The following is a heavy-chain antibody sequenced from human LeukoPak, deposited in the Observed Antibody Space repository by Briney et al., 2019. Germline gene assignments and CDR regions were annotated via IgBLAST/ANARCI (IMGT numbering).Heavy chain of an antibody. Sequence: GESLKISCQGSGYSFNTYWVGWVRQMPGKGLEWMGIIYPADSDTRYSPSFQGQVTISADKSINTAYLQWRTLKASDSAIYYCARVLDVDTAVFHYYFDFWGQGTLVTVSS. CDR1: GYSFNTYW. V-gene: IGHV5-51*01. CDR2: IYPADSDT. D-gene: IGHD5-18*01. CDR3: ARVLDVDTAVFHYYFDF. J-gene: IGHJ4*02.